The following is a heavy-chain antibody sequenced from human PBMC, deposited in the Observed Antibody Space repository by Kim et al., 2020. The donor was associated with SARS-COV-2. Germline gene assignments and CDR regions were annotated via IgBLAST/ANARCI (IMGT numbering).Heavy chain of an antibody. CDR1: GGSFSGYY. Sequence: SETLSLTCAVYGGSFSGYYWSWIRQPPGKGLEWIGEINHSGSTNYNPSLKSRVTISVDTSKNQFSLKLSSVTAADTAVYYCARGTIGITMVRGAPRRFDPWGQGTLVTVSS. CDR3: ARGTIGITMVRGAPRRFDP. V-gene: IGHV4-34*01. CDR2: INHSGST. J-gene: IGHJ5*02. D-gene: IGHD3-10*01.